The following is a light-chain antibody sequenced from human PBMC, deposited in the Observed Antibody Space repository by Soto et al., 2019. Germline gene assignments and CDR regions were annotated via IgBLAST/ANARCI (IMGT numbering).Light chain of an antibody. V-gene: IGKV3-15*01. CDR2: GAS. CDR3: QQYKSWPRIT. J-gene: IGKJ5*01. Sequence: IVFTQSPSTRSLSPGERGTLSCRASQNVINYLAWYQQKPGQAPRLLIYGASTRATGVPDRFSGTGSATDFTPTISSLKSQDYAIYYCQQYKSWPRITFGQGTRLEIK. CDR1: QNVINY.